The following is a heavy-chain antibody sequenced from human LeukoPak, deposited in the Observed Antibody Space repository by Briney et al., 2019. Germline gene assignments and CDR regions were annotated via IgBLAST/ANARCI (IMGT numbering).Heavy chain of an antibody. V-gene: IGHV3-23*01. Sequence: GGSLRLSCAASGFTFDSYAMNWVRQAPGKGLEWVSGISGGGSGTYYADSVKGRFTISRDNSKNTLYLQMNSLRAEDTAVYYCAKNAVYYYYYDMDVWGQGTTVTVSS. CDR2: ISGGGSGT. CDR3: AKNAVYYYYYDMDV. D-gene: IGHD2-8*01. CDR1: GFTFDSYA. J-gene: IGHJ6*02.